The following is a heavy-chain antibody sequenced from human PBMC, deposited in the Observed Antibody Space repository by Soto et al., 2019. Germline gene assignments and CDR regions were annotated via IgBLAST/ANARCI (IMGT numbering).Heavy chain of an antibody. V-gene: IGHV3-48*01. CDR3: ARGAPRLDYGVRRAIDY. CDR1: GFTFSSYS. CDR2: ISSSSSTI. Sequence: GGSLRLSCAASGFTFSSYSMNWVRQAPGKGLEWVSYISSSSSTIYYADSVKGRFTISRDNAKNSLYLQMNSLRAEDTAVYYCARGAPRLDYGVRRAIDYWGQGTLVTVSS. J-gene: IGHJ4*02. D-gene: IGHD4-17*01.